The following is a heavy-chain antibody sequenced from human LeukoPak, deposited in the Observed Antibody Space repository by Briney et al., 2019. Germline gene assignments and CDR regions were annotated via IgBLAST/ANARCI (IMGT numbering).Heavy chain of an antibody. J-gene: IGHJ5*02. V-gene: IGHV4-59*01. D-gene: IGHD1-14*01. CDR3: ARDAGMSNWFDP. CDR1: GGSISSYY. Sequence: SETLSLTCTVSGGSISSYYGSWIRQPPGKGLEWIGYIYYSGRTNYNPSLKSRVTISVDTSKNQFSLKLSSVTAADTAVYYCARDAGMSNWFDPWGQGTLVTVSS. CDR2: IYYSGRT.